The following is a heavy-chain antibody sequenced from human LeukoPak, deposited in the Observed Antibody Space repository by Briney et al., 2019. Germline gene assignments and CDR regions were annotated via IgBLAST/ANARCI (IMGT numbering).Heavy chain of an antibody. D-gene: IGHD2-15*01. Sequence: PSETLSLTCTVSGYSISSGYYWGWIRQPPGKGLEWIGSIHYSVRIYYNPSLKSRLTISPDTSKNQFSLKLTSVTAADTAVYYCARAYCTGGSCYQGDYWGQGTLVTVSS. CDR2: IHYSVRI. V-gene: IGHV4-38-2*02. J-gene: IGHJ4*02. CDR3: ARAYCTGGSCYQGDY. CDR1: GYSISSGYY.